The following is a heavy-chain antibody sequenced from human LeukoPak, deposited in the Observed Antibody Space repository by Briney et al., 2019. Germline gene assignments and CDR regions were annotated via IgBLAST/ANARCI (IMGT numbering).Heavy chain of an antibody. Sequence: SSNWMSWVRLAPGKGLEWVGSIYYSGSTYYNPSLKSRVTISVDTSKNQFSLKLSSVTAADTAVYYCARLGDSYATDYWGQGTLVTVSS. J-gene: IGHJ4*02. CDR3: ARLGDSYATDY. CDR2: IYYSGST. CDR1: SSNW. D-gene: IGHD5-18*01. V-gene: IGHV4-39*01.